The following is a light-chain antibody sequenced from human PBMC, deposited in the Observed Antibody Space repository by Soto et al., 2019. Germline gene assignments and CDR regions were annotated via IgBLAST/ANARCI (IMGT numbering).Light chain of an antibody. CDR1: QSVTSSY. CDR2: GAS. V-gene: IGKV3-20*01. Sequence: EIVLTQSPGTLSLSPGERATLSCRASQSVTSSYLAWYQQKPGQAPRLLIYGASDRATGIPDRFSGSGSGTDFTLTISRLEPEDSAVYYCQQCGSSPTFGQGTKVDIK. CDR3: QQCGSSPT. J-gene: IGKJ1*01.